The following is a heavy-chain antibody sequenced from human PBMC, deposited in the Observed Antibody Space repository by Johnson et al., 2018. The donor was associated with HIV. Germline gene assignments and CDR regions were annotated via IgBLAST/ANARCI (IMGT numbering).Heavy chain of an antibody. CDR2: ITSKTDGGTT. Sequence: MQLVESGGGLVQPGGSLRLSCAASGFTVTSSYMSWVRQTPGKGLEWVGRITSKTDGGTTDYAAPVKGRLTISRDDSKKTLYLQMNSLKTEDTAVYYCTTDGVGNNIVSAFDMWGQGTMVTVSS. D-gene: IGHD2/OR15-2a*01. CDR3: TTDGVGNNIVSAFDM. V-gene: IGHV3-15*01. CDR1: GFTVTSSY. J-gene: IGHJ3*02.